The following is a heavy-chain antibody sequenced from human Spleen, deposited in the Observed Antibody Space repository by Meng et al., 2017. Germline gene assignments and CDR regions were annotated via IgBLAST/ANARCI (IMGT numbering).Heavy chain of an antibody. CDR3: ARDEDISAAGKLFGDY. CDR2: INPKSGDT. J-gene: IGHJ4*02. CDR1: GYTFPDYW. D-gene: IGHD6-13*01. Sequence: QVRLVQSGAEVKKPGPSVKVSCKASGYTFPDYWLHWVRRAPGQGLEWMGRINPKSGDTHYAQRFQGRVTMTGDTSISTAYMELSGLRSDDTAMYYCARDEDISAAGKLFGDYWGQGTLVTVSS. V-gene: IGHV1-2*06.